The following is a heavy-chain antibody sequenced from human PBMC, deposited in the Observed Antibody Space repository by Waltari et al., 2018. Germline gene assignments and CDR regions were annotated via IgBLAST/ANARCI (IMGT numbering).Heavy chain of an antibody. J-gene: IGHJ3*02. D-gene: IGHD1-20*01. CDR1: GGSISSGDSY. CDR3: AREITGADAFDI. V-gene: IGHV4-30-4*01. Sequence: QVQLQESGPGLVKPSQTLSLPCTVSGGSISSGDSYWSWIRQPPGKGLEWIGYIHYSGGTYYNPSLKSRVTISVDTSKNQFSLKRSSVTAADTAVYYCAREITGADAFDIWGQGTMVTVSS. CDR2: IHYSGGT.